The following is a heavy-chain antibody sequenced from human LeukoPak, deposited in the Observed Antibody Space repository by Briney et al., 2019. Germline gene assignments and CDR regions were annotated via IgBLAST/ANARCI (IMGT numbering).Heavy chain of an antibody. CDR1: GGSISSYY. CDR3: ARVRRDYSSGWSNFDH. D-gene: IGHD6-19*01. J-gene: IGHJ4*02. Sequence: SETLSLTCTVSGGSISSYYWSWIRQPAGEGLEWIGRIYTSGSTNYNPSLKSRVTMSVDTSKNQFSLKLSSVTAADTAVYYCARVRRDYSSGWSNFDHWGQGTLVTVSS. V-gene: IGHV4-4*07. CDR2: IYTSGST.